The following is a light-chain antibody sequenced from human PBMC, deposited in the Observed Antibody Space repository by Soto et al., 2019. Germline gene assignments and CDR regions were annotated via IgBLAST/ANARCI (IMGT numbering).Light chain of an antibody. CDR2: GAS. Sequence: EIVLTQSPGTLSLSPGERATLSCRASQSVSSSYLAWYQQKPGQAPRLLIYGASSSATGIPDRFSGSGSGTHFTLTISRLEPEDFAVYYCQQYGSSPRTFGQGTKREIK. J-gene: IGKJ2*01. V-gene: IGKV3-20*01. CDR3: QQYGSSPRT. CDR1: QSVSSSY.